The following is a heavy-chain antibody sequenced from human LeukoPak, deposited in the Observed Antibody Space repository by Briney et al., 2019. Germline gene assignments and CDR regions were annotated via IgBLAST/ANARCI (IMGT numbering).Heavy chain of an antibody. V-gene: IGHV4-34*01. J-gene: IGHJ3*02. CDR3: AKSNGYGLVDI. CDR2: INHSGST. Sequence: SETLSLTCAVYGGSFSGYYWSWIRQPPGKGLEWIGEINHSGSTNCNPSLKSRVTISLDTSRNQFSLKLNSVTAADTAVYYCAKSNGYGLVDIWGQGTMVTVSS. CDR1: GGSFSGYY. D-gene: IGHD3-10*01.